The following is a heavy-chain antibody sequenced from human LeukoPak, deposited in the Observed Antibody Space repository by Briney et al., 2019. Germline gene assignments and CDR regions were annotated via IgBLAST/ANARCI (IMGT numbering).Heavy chain of an antibody. CDR1: GGSISSGDYY. CDR3: ARAEAGDPGFFDY. D-gene: IGHD7-27*01. Sequence: SEPLSLTCTVSGGSISSGDYYWSWIRQPPGKGLEWIGYIYYSGSTYYKPSLKSRVTISVDTSKNQFSLKLSSVTAADTAVYYCARAEAGDPGFFDYWGQGTLVTVSS. CDR2: IYYSGST. V-gene: IGHV4-30-4*08. J-gene: IGHJ4*02.